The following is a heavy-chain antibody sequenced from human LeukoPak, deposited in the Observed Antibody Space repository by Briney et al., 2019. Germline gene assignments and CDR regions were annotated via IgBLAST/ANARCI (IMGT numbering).Heavy chain of an antibody. Sequence: PGGSLRLSCAASGFTFSSYSMNWVRQAPGKGLEWVSYISSNSSTIYYADSVKGRFTISRDNAKNSLYLQMNSLRDEDTAVYYCASRISSGYYPDAFDIWGQGTMVTVSS. J-gene: IGHJ3*02. CDR1: GFTFSSYS. V-gene: IGHV3-48*02. CDR2: ISSNSSTI. D-gene: IGHD3-22*01. CDR3: ASRISSGYYPDAFDI.